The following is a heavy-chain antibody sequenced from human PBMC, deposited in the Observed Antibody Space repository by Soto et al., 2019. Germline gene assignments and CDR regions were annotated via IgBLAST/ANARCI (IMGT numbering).Heavy chain of an antibody. CDR1: GYSLIDYY. J-gene: IGHJ4*02. CDR2: ISPKSGTM. Sequence: ASVKVSCKASGYSLIDYYTHWVRQAPGQGLEWLGRISPKSGTMNYAQKFQGRVTLTWDASLNTAYMELSSLRSDDTALYYCARPPGYIRDWFYFDSWGQGTMVTVYS. CDR3: ARPPGYIRDWFYFDS. D-gene: IGHD3-9*01. V-gene: IGHV1-2*02.